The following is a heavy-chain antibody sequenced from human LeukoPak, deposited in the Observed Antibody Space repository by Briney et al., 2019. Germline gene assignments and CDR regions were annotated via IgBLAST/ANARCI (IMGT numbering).Heavy chain of an antibody. V-gene: IGHV3-53*01. Sequence: PGRSLRLSCAASGFTVSSIHMVWVRQAPGKGLEWVSVTYTGGNSYYADSVKGRFIISRDISKNTLYLRMNSLRAEDSALYYCARGGRGSAAVVAPRSFDIWGQGTMVTVSS. CDR1: GFTVSSIH. CDR3: ARGGRGSAAVVAPRSFDI. CDR2: TYTGGNS. J-gene: IGHJ3*02. D-gene: IGHD3-22*01.